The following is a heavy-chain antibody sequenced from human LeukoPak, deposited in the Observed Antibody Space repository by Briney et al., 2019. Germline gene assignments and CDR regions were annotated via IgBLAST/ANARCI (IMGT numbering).Heavy chain of an antibody. D-gene: IGHD3-9*01. CDR3: ARGLVGSP. CDR1: GFSFSSYG. Sequence: GGSLRLSCIASGFSFSSYGMHWVRQAPGKGLEWVSYISTSGLTIYYADSAKGRFTVSRDNAKNSLYLQMNNLRAEDTAVYYCARGLVGSPWGQGTLVTVSS. J-gene: IGHJ5*02. V-gene: IGHV3-48*03. CDR2: ISTSGLTI.